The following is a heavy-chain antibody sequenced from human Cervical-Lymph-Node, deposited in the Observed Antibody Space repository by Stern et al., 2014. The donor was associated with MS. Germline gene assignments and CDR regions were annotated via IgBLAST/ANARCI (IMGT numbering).Heavy chain of an antibody. CDR1: GDPSKNDP. CDR3: ARQDAVAGLDY. D-gene: IGHD6-19*01. CDR2: IIPILVTP. J-gene: IGHJ4*02. Sequence: VQLVQSGAEVKKPGSSVKVSCKSSGDPSKNDPISWVRQDPGQGLEWMGGIIPILVTPNYAQKFQGRVTITADGSTGTVYMEISSLRSEDTAVYYCARQDAVAGLDYWGQGTLVTVSS. V-gene: IGHV1-69*01.